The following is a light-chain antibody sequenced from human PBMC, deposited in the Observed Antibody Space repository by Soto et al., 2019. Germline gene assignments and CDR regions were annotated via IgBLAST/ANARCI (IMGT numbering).Light chain of an antibody. J-gene: IGKJ2*01. CDR2: DAS. Sequence: EIVLTQSPATLSLSPGERATLSCRASQSVTTYLAWYQQKPGQAPRLLIYDASNRATGIPARFSGSGSRTEFTLTIISLEPEDSAVYYCHLRRNWPPPATFGQGTKLEIK. CDR3: HLRRNWPPPAT. V-gene: IGKV3-11*01. CDR1: QSVTTY.